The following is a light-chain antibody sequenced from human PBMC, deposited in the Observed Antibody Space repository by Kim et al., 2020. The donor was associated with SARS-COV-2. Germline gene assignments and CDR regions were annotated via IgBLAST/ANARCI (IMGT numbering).Light chain of an antibody. Sequence: PGERVTLSCRASQSVSSSYLTWYQQKPGQAPRLLIYGASSRATGIPARFSGGGSGTDFTLTISSLQPEDFAVYYCQQDYNLLTFGGGTKVDI. V-gene: IGKV3D-7*01. CDR3: QQDYNLLT. CDR1: QSVSSSY. CDR2: GAS. J-gene: IGKJ4*01.